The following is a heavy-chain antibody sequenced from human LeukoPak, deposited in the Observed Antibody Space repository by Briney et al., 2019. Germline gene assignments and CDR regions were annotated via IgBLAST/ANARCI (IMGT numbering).Heavy chain of an antibody. V-gene: IGHV4-34*01. Sequence: SETLSLTCAVYGGSFSGYYWSWIRQAPGKGLEWIQEINHSGSTNYNPSLKSRVTISVDTSKNQFSLKLSSVTAADTAVYYCARGLKLTYYYDSSGYYWAYWGQGTLVTVSS. CDR2: INHSGST. CDR3: ARGLKLTYYYDSSGYYWAY. J-gene: IGHJ4*02. D-gene: IGHD3-22*01. CDR1: GGSFSGYY.